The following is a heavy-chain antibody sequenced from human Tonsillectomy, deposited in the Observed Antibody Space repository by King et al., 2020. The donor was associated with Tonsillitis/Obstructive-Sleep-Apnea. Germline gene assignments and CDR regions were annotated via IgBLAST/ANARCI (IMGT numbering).Heavy chain of an antibody. CDR2: IRSKAYGRTT. V-gene: IGHV3-49*04. D-gene: IGHD3-10*01. CDR1: GFTFADYA. J-gene: IGHJ1*01. CDR3: TSSAAKLG. Sequence: VQLVESGGGLVQPGPSLRLSCKASGFTFADYAMSWVRQAPGKGLEWVGFIRSKAYGRTTEYVASVKGRFTISRDDSKSIDYLQMNSLKSDDTAVYYCTSSAAKLGWGQGTLGNVSS.